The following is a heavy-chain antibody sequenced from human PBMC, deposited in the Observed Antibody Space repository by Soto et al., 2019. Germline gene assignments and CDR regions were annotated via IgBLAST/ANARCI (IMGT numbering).Heavy chain of an antibody. D-gene: IGHD2-15*01. Sequence: EVQLLESGGGLVQPGGSLRLSCAASGFTFSSYAMSWVRQAPGKGLEWVSAISGSGGSTYYADSVKGRFTISRDNSKNTMYLQMNSLRAEDTAVYYCAQGARYCSGGSCYSVGRWNAFDIWGQGTMVTVSS. V-gene: IGHV3-23*01. CDR1: GFTFSSYA. CDR3: AQGARYCSGGSCYSVGRWNAFDI. J-gene: IGHJ3*02. CDR2: ISGSGGST.